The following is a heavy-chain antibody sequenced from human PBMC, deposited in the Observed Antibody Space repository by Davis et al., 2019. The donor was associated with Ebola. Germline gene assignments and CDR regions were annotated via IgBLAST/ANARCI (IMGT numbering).Heavy chain of an antibody. CDR3: VRDATDGYNWSH. Sequence: ASVKVSCKASGYTFKNSAISWVRQAPGQGLEWMGWINTNTGNPTYAQGFTGRFAFSLDTSANMAYLQISNLRAEDTATYYCVRDATDGYNWSHWGQGTLVTVSS. CDR2: INTNTGNP. CDR1: GYTFKNSA. J-gene: IGHJ4*02. V-gene: IGHV7-4-1*04. D-gene: IGHD5-24*01.